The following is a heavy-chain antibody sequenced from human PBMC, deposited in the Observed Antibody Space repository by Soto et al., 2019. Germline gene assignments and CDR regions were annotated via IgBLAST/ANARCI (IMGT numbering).Heavy chain of an antibody. Sequence: GGSLRLSCAASGFTFSSYAVHWVRQAPGKGLEWVAVISYDGSNKYYADSVKGRFTISRDNSKNTLYLQMNSLRAEDTAVYYCARDLVPMTVGMDVWGQGTTVTVSS. CDR1: GFTFSSYA. J-gene: IGHJ6*02. D-gene: IGHD3-22*01. V-gene: IGHV3-30-3*01. CDR3: ARDLVPMTVGMDV. CDR2: ISYDGSNK.